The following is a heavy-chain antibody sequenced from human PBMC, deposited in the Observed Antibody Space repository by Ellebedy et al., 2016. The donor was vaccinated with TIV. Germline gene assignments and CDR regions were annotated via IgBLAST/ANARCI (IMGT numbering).Heavy chain of an antibody. CDR2: INGDGSNT. CDR3: ARHDPTPGATKPLDY. Sequence: GGSLRLSXAASGFTFSRYWMHWVRQGPGKGLVWVSRINGDGSNTDYADSVKGRFTISRDNAKNTQYLQMNSLRAEDTAVYYCARHDPTPGATKPLDYWGQGTLVTVSS. CDR1: GFTFSRYW. J-gene: IGHJ4*02. D-gene: IGHD1-26*01. V-gene: IGHV3-74*01.